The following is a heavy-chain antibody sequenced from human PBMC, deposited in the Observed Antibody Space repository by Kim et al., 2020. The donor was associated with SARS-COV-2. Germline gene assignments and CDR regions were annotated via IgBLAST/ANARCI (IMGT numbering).Heavy chain of an antibody. CDR3: ERDALSNYIDY. CDR2: INTNSGNP. Sequence: ASVKVSCKASGYTFTSYAMNWVRQAPGQGLEWMGWINTNSGNPTYAQGFTGRFVFSLDTSVSTAYLQISSLKAEDTDVYYCERDALSNYIDYWGQRTLVTVSS. J-gene: IGHJ4*02. D-gene: IGHD3-10*01. CDR1: GYTFTSYA. V-gene: IGHV7-4-1*02.